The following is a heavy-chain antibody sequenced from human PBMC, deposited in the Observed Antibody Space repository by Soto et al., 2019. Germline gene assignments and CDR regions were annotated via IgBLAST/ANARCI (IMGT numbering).Heavy chain of an antibody. CDR2: ISYDGSNK. CDR1: GFTFSSYG. D-gene: IGHD4-17*01. Sequence: VGSLRLSCAASGFTFSSYGMHWVRQAPGKGLEWVAVISYDGSNKYYADSVKGRFTISRDNSKNTLYLQMNSLRAEDTAVYYCAKGYGDYRSLCNYWGQGTLVTVSS. J-gene: IGHJ4*02. CDR3: AKGYGDYRSLCNY. V-gene: IGHV3-30*18.